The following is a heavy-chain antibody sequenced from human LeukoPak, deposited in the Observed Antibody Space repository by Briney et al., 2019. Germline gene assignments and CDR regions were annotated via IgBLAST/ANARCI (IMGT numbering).Heavy chain of an antibody. V-gene: IGHV4-39*01. CDR2: IYYSGST. CDR3: ARHGGAAGGFDP. CDR1: GGSISSSSYY. J-gene: IGHJ5*02. Sequence: SETLSLTCTVSGGSISSSSYYWGWIRQPPGKGLEWIGGIYYSGSTYYNPSLKSRVTISVDTSKNQFSLKLSSVTAADTAVYYCARHGGAAGGFDPWGQGTLVTVSS. D-gene: IGHD6-13*01.